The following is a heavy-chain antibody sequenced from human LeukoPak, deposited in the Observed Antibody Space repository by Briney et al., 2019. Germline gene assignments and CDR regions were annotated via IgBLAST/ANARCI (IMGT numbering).Heavy chain of an antibody. V-gene: IGHV3-11*04. J-gene: IGHJ4*02. CDR1: GYSISSGYY. CDR3: ARDPYGDYVNYQLAGDLFDY. CDR2: ISSSGDTI. D-gene: IGHD4-17*01. Sequence: LSLTCTVSGYSISSGYYWGWIRQPPGKGLEWISYISSSGDTIFYADSVKGRFTISRDNAKNSLYLQMNSLRADDTAVYYCARDPYGDYVNYQLAGDLFDYWGQGTLVTVSS.